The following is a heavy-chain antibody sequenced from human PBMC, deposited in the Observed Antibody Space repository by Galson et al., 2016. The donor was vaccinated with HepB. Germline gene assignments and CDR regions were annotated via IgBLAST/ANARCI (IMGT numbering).Heavy chain of an antibody. CDR3: ARDQGWEGGWFDP. V-gene: IGHV3-30*09. J-gene: IGHJ5*02. CDR2: ISYDGSNR. Sequence: SLRLSCAASGFTFRSYVTHWVRHPPGKGLEWVALISYDGSNRYYGDPVRGRFAISRDTSKNTVYLQMNGLRPEDTAVYYCARDQGWEGGWFDPWGQGTLVTVSS. D-gene: IGHD1-26*01. CDR1: GFTFRSYV.